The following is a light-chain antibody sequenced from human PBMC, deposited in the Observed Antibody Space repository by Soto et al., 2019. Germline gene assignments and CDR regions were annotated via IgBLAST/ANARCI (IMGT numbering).Light chain of an antibody. CDR2: DAA. J-gene: IGKJ1*01. Sequence: EIVLTQSPGTLSLSPVERATLSCRASHSVSSSYLAWYQQKPGQAPRLIIYDAASRATGIPDRFSGSGSGTDFTLTISRLEPEDFAVYYCHQYGSSPRTFGQGTKVEI. V-gene: IGKV3-20*01. CDR1: HSVSSSY. CDR3: HQYGSSPRT.